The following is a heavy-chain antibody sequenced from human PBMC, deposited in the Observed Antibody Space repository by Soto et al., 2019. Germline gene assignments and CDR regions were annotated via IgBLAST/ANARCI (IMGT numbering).Heavy chain of an antibody. J-gene: IGHJ4*01. D-gene: IGHD6-6*01. CDR3: SRGTSIPASGDY. V-gene: IGHV1-18*01. CDR1: GYTFTNYG. CDR2: VSAYNGER. Sequence: QVPLVQSGAEVKKPGASVKVSCKASGYTFTNYGINWVRQAPGRGLERLGWVSAYNGERRYAQRVQARVIMTTGTSTTTAYMELRSLRSDATAVYYCSRGTSIPASGDYWGQGTLVNVSS.